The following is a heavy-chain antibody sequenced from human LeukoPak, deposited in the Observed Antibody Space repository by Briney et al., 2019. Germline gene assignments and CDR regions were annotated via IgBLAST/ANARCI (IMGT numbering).Heavy chain of an antibody. CDR1: GFSLSTRGVC. V-gene: IGHV2-70*11. D-gene: IGHD1-26*01. CDR2: IDWDDDK. J-gene: IGHJ4*02. CDR3: ARMGCGVYPNYFDF. Sequence: SGPALVKPTQTLTLTCTFSGFSLSTRGVCVHWIRQPPGKALEWLARIDWDDDKYFDTPLKTRLTISKDTSKNQVLLRMINMDPGDTATYYCARMGCGVYPNYFDFWGQGVLVTVSP.